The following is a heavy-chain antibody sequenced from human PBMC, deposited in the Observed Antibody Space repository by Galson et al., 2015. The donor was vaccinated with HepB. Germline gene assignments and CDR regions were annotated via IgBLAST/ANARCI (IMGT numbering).Heavy chain of an antibody. CDR2: ISSSSTI. Sequence: SLRLSCAASGFTFSSYSMNWVRQAPGKGLEWVSYISSSSTIYYADSVKGRFTISRDNAKNSLYLQMNSLRDEDTAVYYCAREGLYYYYGMDVWGQGTTVTVSS. J-gene: IGHJ6*02. V-gene: IGHV3-48*02. CDR3: AREGLYYYYGMDV. CDR1: GFTFSSYS.